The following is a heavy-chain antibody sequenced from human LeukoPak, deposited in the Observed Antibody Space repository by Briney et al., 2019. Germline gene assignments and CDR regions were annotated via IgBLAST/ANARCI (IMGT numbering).Heavy chain of an antibody. Sequence: GTSLRLSCAASGFTFTSYGMHWVRQAPGKGLEWVALITYDGYYKYYSDSVKGRFTISSDTSKNTLYLQMDSLRAEDTAVYYCARDLSPVVRASPMGYWGQGTLVTVSS. D-gene: IGHD3-10*01. V-gene: IGHV3-30*03. CDR2: ITYDGYYK. J-gene: IGHJ4*02. CDR1: GFTFTSYG. CDR3: ARDLSPVVRASPMGY.